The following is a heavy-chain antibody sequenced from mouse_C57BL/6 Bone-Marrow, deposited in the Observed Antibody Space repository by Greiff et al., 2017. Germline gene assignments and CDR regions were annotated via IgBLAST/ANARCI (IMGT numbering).Heavy chain of an antibody. J-gene: IGHJ2*01. CDR1: GYTFTSYW. V-gene: IGHV1-64*01. CDR2: IHPNSGST. Sequence: QVQLKQSGAELVKPGASVKLSCKASGYTFTSYWMHWVKQRPGQGLEWIGMIHPNSGSTNYNEKFKSKATLTVDKSSSTAYMQLSSLTSEDSAVYYCARSGYSTFFDYWGQGTTLTVSS. D-gene: IGHD2-5*01. CDR3: ARSGYSTFFDY.